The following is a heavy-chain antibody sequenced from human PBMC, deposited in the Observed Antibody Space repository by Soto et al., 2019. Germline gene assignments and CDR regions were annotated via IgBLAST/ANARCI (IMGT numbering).Heavy chain of an antibody. Sequence: QITLKESGPTLVKPTQTLTLTCTFSGFSLRPIGVGVGWIRQPPGKALEWLALIYWDDDKRYSPSLKGRLTITKDTSKTQVVLTMTNMDPVDTATYYCAHTFHYGSGNYPTYYFDYWGQGTLVTASS. J-gene: IGHJ4*02. CDR3: AHTFHYGSGNYPTYYFDY. V-gene: IGHV2-5*02. CDR2: IYWDDDK. CDR1: GFSLRPIGVG. D-gene: IGHD3-10*01.